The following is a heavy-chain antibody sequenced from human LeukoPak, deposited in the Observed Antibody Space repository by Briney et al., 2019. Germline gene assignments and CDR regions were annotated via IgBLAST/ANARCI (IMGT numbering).Heavy chain of an antibody. CDR3: ARGGSFCTDNTCYKDAESRNWFDP. V-gene: IGHV1-69*01. CDR1: GGTFSSYA. CDR2: IIPIFGTA. Sequence: SVKVSCKASGGTFSSYAISWVRQAPGQGLEWMGGIIPIFGTANYAQKFQGRVTITADESTSTAYMELSSLRSEDTAVYYCARGGSFCTDNTCYKDAESRNWFDPWGQGTLVTVSS. D-gene: IGHD2-8*02. J-gene: IGHJ5*02.